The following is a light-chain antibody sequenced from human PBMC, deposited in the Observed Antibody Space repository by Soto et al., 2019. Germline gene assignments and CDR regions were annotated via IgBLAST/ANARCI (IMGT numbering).Light chain of an antibody. CDR1: QSISSW. Sequence: DIQMTQSPSTLSASVGDRVTITCRASQSISSWLAWYQQKPGKAPNLLIYDTSSLQSGVPSRFSGSRSGTEFTLTISSLQPDDFAIYYCQQYSSFWTFGQGTKVDIK. J-gene: IGKJ1*01. V-gene: IGKV1-5*01. CDR2: DTS. CDR3: QQYSSFWT.